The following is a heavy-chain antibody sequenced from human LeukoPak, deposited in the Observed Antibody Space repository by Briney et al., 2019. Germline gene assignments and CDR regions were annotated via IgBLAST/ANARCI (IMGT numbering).Heavy chain of an antibody. V-gene: IGHV3-30*02. CDR3: AKETTVVTPGAFDI. CDR1: GFTFSSYG. J-gene: IGHJ3*02. CDR2: IRYDGSNK. D-gene: IGHD4-23*01. Sequence: GGSLRLSCAASGFTFSSYGMHWVRQAPGKGLEWVAFIRYDGSNKYYADSVKGRFTISRDNSKNTLYLQMNSLRAEDTAVYYCAKETTVVTPGAFDIWGQGTMVTVSS.